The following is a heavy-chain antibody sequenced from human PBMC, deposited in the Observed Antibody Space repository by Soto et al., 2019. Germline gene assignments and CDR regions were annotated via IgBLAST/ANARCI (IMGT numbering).Heavy chain of an antibody. Sequence: EVQLLESGGALVQPGGSLRLSCAASGFMFSSYSMYWLRQAPGKGPEGVSGISANSGSILYADSVKGRFTISRDNSKNTLYLQLNSLRSVDTAVYYCATKRQLGGYTYYFDNWGQGTLVTVSS. J-gene: IGHJ4*02. D-gene: IGHD5-18*01. V-gene: IGHV3-23*01. CDR2: ISANSGSI. CDR1: GFMFSSYS. CDR3: ATKRQLGGYTYYFDN.